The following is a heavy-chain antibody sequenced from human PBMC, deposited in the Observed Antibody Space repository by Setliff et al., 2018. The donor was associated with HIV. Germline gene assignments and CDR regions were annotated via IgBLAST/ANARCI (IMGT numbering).Heavy chain of an antibody. J-gene: IGHJ4*02. CDR3: ASAIPVTKGVSRFFDS. CDR2: IYRIGTT. V-gene: IGHV4-38-2*01. D-gene: IGHD2-2*02. CDR1: GYSISSDYY. Sequence: SETLSLTCAVSGYSISSDYYCGWIRQPPGKGLEWIGSIYRIGTTYYNPSLKSRITISVDTSENQFSLKLSSVTAADTAVYYCASAIPVTKGVSRFFDSWGQGTLVTVSS.